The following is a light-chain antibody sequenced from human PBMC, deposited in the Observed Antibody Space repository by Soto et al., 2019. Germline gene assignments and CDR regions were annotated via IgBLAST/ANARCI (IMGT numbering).Light chain of an antibody. V-gene: IGLV2-14*01. CDR3: DSYTSSNTRV. J-gene: IGLJ1*01. Sequence: QSALTQPASVSGSPGQSITISCTGTSSDVGGYNYVSWYQQHPGKAPKVLIYEVSYRPSGVSNRFSGSKSGKTASLTISGLQAEDEADYYCDSYTSSNTRVFGTGTKLTVL. CDR2: EVS. CDR1: SSDVGGYNY.